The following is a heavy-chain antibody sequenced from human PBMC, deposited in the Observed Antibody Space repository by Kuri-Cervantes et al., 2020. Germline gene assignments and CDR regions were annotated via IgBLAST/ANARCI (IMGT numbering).Heavy chain of an antibody. CDR2: ISAYNGNT. CDR1: GYTFTSYG. D-gene: IGHD3-10*02. Sequence: ASVKVSCKASGYTFTSYGISWVRQAPGQGLEWMGWISAYNGNTNYAQKLQGRVTMTTDTSTSTAYMELRSLRSDDTAVYYCARDVEAFGLHYVGMDVWGQGTTVTVSS. J-gene: IGHJ6*02. V-gene: IGHV1-18*01. CDR3: ARDVEAFGLHYVGMDV.